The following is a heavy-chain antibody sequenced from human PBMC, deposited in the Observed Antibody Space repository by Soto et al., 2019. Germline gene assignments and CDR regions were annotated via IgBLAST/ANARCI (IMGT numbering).Heavy chain of an antibody. CDR3: SRGERFPRGYGMDV. CDR2: IYNGGSP. D-gene: IGHD3-10*01. CDR1: GGSISSDY. J-gene: IGHJ6*02. Sequence: QVQLQESCPGLVKPSETLSLTCSVSGGSISSDYWSWIRQPPGKRLEYIGFIYNGGSPNYNPSLQSLVTILPDFSLKLSSVTAADTAVYYCSRGERFPRGYGMDVWGRGTTVTVS. V-gene: IGHV4-59*01.